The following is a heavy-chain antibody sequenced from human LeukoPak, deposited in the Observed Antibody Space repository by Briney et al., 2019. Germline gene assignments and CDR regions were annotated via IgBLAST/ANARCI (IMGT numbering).Heavy chain of an antibody. CDR3: ARDGGSGSYYSLYYYYYYMDV. J-gene: IGHJ6*03. CDR2: ISAYNGNT. CDR1: GYTFTSYD. Sequence: VASVKVSCKASGYTFTSYDINWVRQATGQGLEWMGWISAYNGNTNYAQKLQGRVTMTTDTSTSTAYMELRSLRSDDTAVYYCARDGGSGSYYSLYYYYYYMDVWGKGTTVSVSS. V-gene: IGHV1-18*01. D-gene: IGHD3-10*01.